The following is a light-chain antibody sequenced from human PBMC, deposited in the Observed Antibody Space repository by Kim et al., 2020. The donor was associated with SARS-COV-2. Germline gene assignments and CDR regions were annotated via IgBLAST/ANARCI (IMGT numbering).Light chain of an antibody. CDR3: MQALQTPYT. CDR2: LGS. Sequence: DIVMTQSPLSLPVTPGEPAYISCRSSQSLLHSNGYNYLDLYLQKPGQSPQLLIYLGSNRASGVPDRFSGSGSGTDFTLKISRVEAEYVGVYSCMQALQTPYTFGQGTKLDIK. J-gene: IGKJ2*01. V-gene: IGKV2-28*01. CDR1: QSLLHSNGYNY.